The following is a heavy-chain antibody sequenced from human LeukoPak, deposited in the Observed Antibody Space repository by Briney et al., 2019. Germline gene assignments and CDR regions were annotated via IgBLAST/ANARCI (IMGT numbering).Heavy chain of an antibody. CDR1: GFTFSSYA. Sequence: GRSLRLSCAASGFTFSSYAMHWVRQAPGKGLEWVAVISYDGSNKYYADSVKGRFTIPRDNSKNTLYLQMNSLRAEDTAVYYCASIPAAAPGSPFDYWGQGTLVTVSS. CDR3: ASIPAAAPGSPFDY. J-gene: IGHJ4*02. D-gene: IGHD6-6*01. CDR2: ISYDGSNK. V-gene: IGHV3-30-3*01.